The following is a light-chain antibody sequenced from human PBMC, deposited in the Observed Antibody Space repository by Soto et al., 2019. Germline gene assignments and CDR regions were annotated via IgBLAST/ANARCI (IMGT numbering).Light chain of an antibody. V-gene: IGKV3-20*01. CDR3: QQYDSGWT. Sequence: EIVLTQSPGTLSLSPGERATLSCRASQSVSGTFLAWYQHKPGQAPRVLIYGASRRATGTPVRFSGGGSVTDFTLSISRLELEDFALYYCQQYDSGWTFGQGTKVE. J-gene: IGKJ1*01. CDR2: GAS. CDR1: QSVSGTF.